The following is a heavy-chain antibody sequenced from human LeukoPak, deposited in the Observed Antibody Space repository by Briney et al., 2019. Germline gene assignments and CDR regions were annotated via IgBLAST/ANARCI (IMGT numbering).Heavy chain of an antibody. V-gene: IGHV4-34*01. CDR1: GGSFSGYH. Sequence: SETLSLTCAVYGGSFSGYHWSWIRQPPGKGLEWIGEINHSGSTNYNPSLKSRVTISVDTSKNQFSLKLSSVTAADTAVYYCARVFYYYYGMDVWGQGTTVTVPS. J-gene: IGHJ6*02. CDR2: INHSGST. CDR3: ARVFYYYYGMDV.